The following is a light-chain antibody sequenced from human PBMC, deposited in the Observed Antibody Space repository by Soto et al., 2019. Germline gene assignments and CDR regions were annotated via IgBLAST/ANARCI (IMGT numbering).Light chain of an antibody. CDR2: DNN. CDR3: ATWDGSRPGEV. CDR1: SSNIGNNY. Sequence: QSVLTQSPSVSAAPGQKVTISCSGSSSNIGNNYVSWYQQLPGTAPKLLIYDNNKRPSGIPDRFSGSKSGTSGTLDITGLQTGDEADYYCATWDGSRPGEVFGGGTKLTAL. V-gene: IGLV1-51*01. J-gene: IGLJ2*01.